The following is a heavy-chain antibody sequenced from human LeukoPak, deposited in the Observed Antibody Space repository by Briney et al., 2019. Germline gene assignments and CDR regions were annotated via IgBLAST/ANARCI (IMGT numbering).Heavy chain of an antibody. CDR1: GFIFSDYS. CDR3: VRDLGEIQLWSSYYFDS. D-gene: IGHD5-18*01. Sequence: PGGSLRLSCAASGFIFSDYSMNWVRQAPGKGLEWVSSISSSGSYIYYADSMQGQFTISRDNAKNSLFLQMSSLRAEDTAVYYCVRDLGEIQLWSSYYFDSWGQGTLVTVSS. CDR2: ISSSGSYI. J-gene: IGHJ4*02. V-gene: IGHV3-21*01.